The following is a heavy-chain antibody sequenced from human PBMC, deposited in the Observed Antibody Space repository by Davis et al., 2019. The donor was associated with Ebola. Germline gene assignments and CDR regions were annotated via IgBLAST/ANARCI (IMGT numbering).Heavy chain of an antibody. CDR1: GFTFSSYE. J-gene: IGHJ6*03. CDR2: ISSSGSTI. CDR3: AKGGNYYYYMDV. Sequence: PGGSLRLSCAASGFTFSSYEMNWVRQAPGKGLEWVSYISSSGSTIYYADSVKGRFTISRDNSKNTLYLQMNSLRAEDTAVYYCAKGGNYYYYMDVWGKGTTVTVSS. V-gene: IGHV3-48*03.